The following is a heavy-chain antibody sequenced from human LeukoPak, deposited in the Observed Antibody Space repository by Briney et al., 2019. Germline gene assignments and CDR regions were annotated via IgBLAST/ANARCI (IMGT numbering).Heavy chain of an antibody. J-gene: IGHJ6*03. CDR2: IIPIFGTA. CDR1: GGTFSSYA. Sequence: SVKVSCKASGGTFSSYAISWVRQAPGQGLEWMGGIIPIFGTANYAQKFQGRVTITTDESTSTAYMELSSLRSEDTAVYYCARASGMRGNYYYYCMDVWGKGTTVTVSS. CDR3: ARASGMRGNYYYYCMDV. V-gene: IGHV1-69*05. D-gene: IGHD3-16*01.